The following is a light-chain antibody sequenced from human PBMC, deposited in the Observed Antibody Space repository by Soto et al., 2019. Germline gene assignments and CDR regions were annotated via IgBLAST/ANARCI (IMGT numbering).Light chain of an antibody. CDR3: QSYDSSLGGL. Sequence: QSALTQPPSVSGAPGQRVTISCTGSSSNIGAGFDVHWYKQLPGTAPKLVIYGNRNRPSGVPDRFSGSKSGTSASLAITGLQAEDEADYFCQSYDSSLGGLFGGGTKLTVL. J-gene: IGLJ2*01. CDR1: SSNIGAGFD. V-gene: IGLV1-40*01. CDR2: GNR.